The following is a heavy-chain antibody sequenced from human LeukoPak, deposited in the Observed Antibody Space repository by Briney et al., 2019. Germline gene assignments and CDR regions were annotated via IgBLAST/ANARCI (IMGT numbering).Heavy chain of an antibody. CDR2: ISAYNGNT. D-gene: IGHD6-13*01. Sequence: ASVKVSCKASGYSFTSYAINWVRQAPGQGLERMGWISAYNGNTDYAQKFQGRVTMTTDTSTSTAYMELRSLTSDDTAVYYCARDPLRSTWSTYYNALDVWGQGTTVTVSS. CDR3: ARDPLRSTWSTYYNALDV. CDR1: GYSFTSYA. J-gene: IGHJ6*02. V-gene: IGHV1-18*01.